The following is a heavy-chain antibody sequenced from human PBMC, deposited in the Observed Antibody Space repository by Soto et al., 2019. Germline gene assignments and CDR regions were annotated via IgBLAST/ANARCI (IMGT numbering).Heavy chain of an antibody. J-gene: IGHJ5*02. CDR2: IYYSGST. Sequence: PSETLSLTCTVSGGSISSGGYYWSWIRQHPGKGLEWIGYIYYSGSTYYNPSLKSRVTISVDTSKNQFSLKLSSVTAADTAVYYCARARVDTAMVTAPNWFDPWGQGTLVTVSS. D-gene: IGHD5-18*01. CDR3: ARARVDTAMVTAPNWFDP. V-gene: IGHV4-31*03. CDR1: GGSISSGGYY.